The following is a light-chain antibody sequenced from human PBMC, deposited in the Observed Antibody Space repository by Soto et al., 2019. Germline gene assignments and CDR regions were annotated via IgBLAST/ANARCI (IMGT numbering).Light chain of an antibody. CDR2: DAS. V-gene: IGKV3-11*01. Sequence: VVLTQAPATLSLSPGQRATLSCRASKNINNYLAWYQQRPGQAPRLLIYDASNRATGIPARFSASGSGTDFTLTISSLEPEDFAVYYCQQRYNGYTVGPGTKVH. CDR1: KNINNY. J-gene: IGKJ3*01. CDR3: QQRYNGYT.